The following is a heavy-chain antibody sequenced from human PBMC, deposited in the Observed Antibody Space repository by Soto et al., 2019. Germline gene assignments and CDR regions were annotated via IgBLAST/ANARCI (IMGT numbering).Heavy chain of an antibody. J-gene: IGHJ3*02. CDR1: GFTFSSYA. D-gene: IGHD6-13*01. Sequence: EVQLLESGGGLVQPGGSLRLSCAASGFTFSSYAMSWVRQAPGKGLEWVSAISGSGGSTYYADSVKGRFTISRDNSKNTLYVQRTGLRAENPAVYYCANGGSSRGGAFDIWGQGTMVTVSS. CDR3: ANGGSSRGGAFDI. CDR2: ISGSGGST. V-gene: IGHV3-23*01.